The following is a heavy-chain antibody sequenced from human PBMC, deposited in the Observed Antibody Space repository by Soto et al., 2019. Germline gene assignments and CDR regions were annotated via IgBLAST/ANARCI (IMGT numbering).Heavy chain of an antibody. Sequence: ASVKVSCKASGYTFTSYGISWVRQAPGQGLEWMGWISAYNGNTNYAQKLQGRVTITTDTSTSTAYMELRSMRSADTAVYYCARDLPVGLEQLSVYYSYVMAVWGQGPTVPVSS. D-gene: IGHD1-1*01. V-gene: IGHV1-18*01. CDR3: ARDLPVGLEQLSVYYSYVMAV. CDR1: GYTFTSYG. CDR2: ISAYNGNT. J-gene: IGHJ6*02.